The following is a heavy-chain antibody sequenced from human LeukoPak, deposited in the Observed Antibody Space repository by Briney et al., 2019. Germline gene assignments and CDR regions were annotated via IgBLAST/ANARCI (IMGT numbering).Heavy chain of an antibody. CDR3: ARVSCSGGSSNAKLPDY. J-gene: IGHJ4*02. D-gene: IGHD2-15*01. CDR2: INPNSGGT. Sequence: ASVKVSCKASGYTFTGYYMHWVRQAPGQGLEWMGWINPNSGGTNYAQKFQGRVTMTRNTSISTANMKLSSLRSDDTAVNYGARVSCSGGSSNAKLPDYWGQGTLVTVSS. CDR1: GYTFTGYY. V-gene: IGHV1-2*02.